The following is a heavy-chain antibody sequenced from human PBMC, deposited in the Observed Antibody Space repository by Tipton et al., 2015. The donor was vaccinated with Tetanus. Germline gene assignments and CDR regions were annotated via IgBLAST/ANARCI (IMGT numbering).Heavy chain of an antibody. CDR3: ARCYACGAWDV. Sequence: GLVKPSQTLSVTCVISGDRLSSEIAAWYWIRQSPSRGLEWLGRTYYRSKWSNDYADSVKSRVTITSDTYKNHFSLQLGSVTPEDTAVYGCARCYACGAWDVWGQGNLVTVSS. D-gene: IGHD2-2*01. V-gene: IGHV6-1*01. CDR1: GDRLSSEIAA. CDR2: TYYRSKWSN. J-gene: IGHJ4*02.